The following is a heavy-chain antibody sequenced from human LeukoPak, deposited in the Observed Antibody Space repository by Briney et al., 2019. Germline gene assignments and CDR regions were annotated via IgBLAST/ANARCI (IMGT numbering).Heavy chain of an antibody. CDR2: IYYSGST. V-gene: IGHV4-59*12. CDR3: ARVYQITRRDYFFEY. D-gene: IGHD2-2*01. Sequence: SETLSLTCTVSGGSISSYYWSWIRQPPGKGLEWIGYIYYSGSTYYKPSLKSRVTISIETSKNQFSLKLSSVTAADTAVYYCARVYQITRRDYFFEYWGQGTLVTVSS. J-gene: IGHJ4*02. CDR1: GGSISSYY.